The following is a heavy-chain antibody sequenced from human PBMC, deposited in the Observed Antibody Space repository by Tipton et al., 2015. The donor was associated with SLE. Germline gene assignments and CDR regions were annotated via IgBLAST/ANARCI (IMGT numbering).Heavy chain of an antibody. Sequence: SLRLSCAASGFTFSSYEMNWVRQAPGKGLEWVSYISSGSTIYYADSVKGRFTISRDNSKNTLYLQMNSLRAEDTAVYYCATLGDYWGQGTLVTVSS. CDR2: ISSGSTI. CDR1: GFTFSSYE. CDR3: ATLGDY. V-gene: IGHV3-48*03. D-gene: IGHD3-10*01. J-gene: IGHJ4*02.